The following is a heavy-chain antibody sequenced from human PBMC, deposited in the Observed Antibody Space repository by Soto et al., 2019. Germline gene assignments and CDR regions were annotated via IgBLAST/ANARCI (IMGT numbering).Heavy chain of an antibody. CDR1: GFTFNDYS. CDR2: ISHDANDK. Sequence: PGGSLRLSCAASGFTFNDYSMSWVRQAPGKGLEWVALISHDANDKQYGDSVKGRFTISRDNSKNTLSLQMDSLRAEDTAVYFCAREDESSGYAGTFHHWGQGTQVTVSS. J-gene: IGHJ1*01. D-gene: IGHD3-22*01. CDR3: AREDESSGYAGTFHH. V-gene: IGHV3-30-3*01.